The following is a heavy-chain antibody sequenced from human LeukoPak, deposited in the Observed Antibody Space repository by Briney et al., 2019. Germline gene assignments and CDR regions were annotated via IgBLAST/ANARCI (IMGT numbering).Heavy chain of an antibody. CDR2: INTDGSST. CDR3: ARRVGTMVRGVITYYMDV. CDR1: GFTFSSYW. Sequence: GGSLRLSCAASGFTFSSYWMRWVRQAPGKGLVWVSRINTDGSSTSYADSAKGRFTISRDNAKNTLYLQMNSLRAEDTAVYYCARRVGTMVRGVITYYMDVWGKGTTVTVSS. J-gene: IGHJ6*03. V-gene: IGHV3-74*01. D-gene: IGHD3-10*01.